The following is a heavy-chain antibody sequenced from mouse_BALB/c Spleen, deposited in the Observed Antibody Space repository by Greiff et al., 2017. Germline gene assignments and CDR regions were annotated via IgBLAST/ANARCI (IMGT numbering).Heavy chain of an antibody. CDR1: GYTFTSYW. CDR2: INPSTGYT. Sequence: QVQLKQSGAELAKPGASVKMSCKASGYTFTSYWMHWVKQRPGQGLEWIGYINPSTGYTEYNQKFKDKATLTADKSSSTAYMQLSSLTSEDSAVYYCAIGGYPAWFAYWGQGTLVTVSA. J-gene: IGHJ3*01. D-gene: IGHD2-14*01. CDR3: AIGGYPAWFAY. V-gene: IGHV1-7*01.